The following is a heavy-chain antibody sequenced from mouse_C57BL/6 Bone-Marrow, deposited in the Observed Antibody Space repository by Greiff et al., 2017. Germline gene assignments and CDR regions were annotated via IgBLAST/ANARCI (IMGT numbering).Heavy chain of an antibody. D-gene: IGHD1-1*01. J-gene: IGHJ1*03. V-gene: IGHV1-19*01. Sequence: VQLQQSGPVLVKPGASVEMSCKASGYTFTDYYMNWVKQSHGKSLEWIGVINPYNGGTSYNQKFKGKATLTVDKSSSTAYMELNSLTSEDSAVYYCARWNGSSYDWYFDVWGTGTTVTVSS. CDR2: INPYNGGT. CDR3: ARWNGSSYDWYFDV. CDR1: GYTFTDYY.